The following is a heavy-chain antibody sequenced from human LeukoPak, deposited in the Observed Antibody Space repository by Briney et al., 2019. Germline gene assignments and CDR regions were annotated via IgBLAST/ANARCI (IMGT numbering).Heavy chain of an antibody. Sequence: GASVKVSCKASGGTFSSYAISWVRQAPGQGLEWMGRIIPIPGIANYAQKFQGRVTITADKSTSTAYMELSSLRSEDTAVYYCTSVIKSSCSSWYYYYYGMDVWGQGTTVTVSS. D-gene: IGHD6-13*01. CDR2: IIPIPGIA. CDR1: GGTFSSYA. CDR3: TSVIKSSCSSWYYYYYGMDV. J-gene: IGHJ6*02. V-gene: IGHV1-69*04.